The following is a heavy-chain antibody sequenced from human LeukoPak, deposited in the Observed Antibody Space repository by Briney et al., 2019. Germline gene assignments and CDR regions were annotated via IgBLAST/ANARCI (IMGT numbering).Heavy chain of an antibody. Sequence: PSETLSLTCTVSGGSISSYYWSWIRQPPGKGLEWSGYIYYSGSTNYNPSLKSRVTISVDTSKNQFSLQLSSVTAADTAVYYCARDNVGGYNFDYWGQGTLVTVSS. D-gene: IGHD5-24*01. V-gene: IGHV4-59*01. CDR1: GGSISSYY. J-gene: IGHJ4*02. CDR3: ARDNVGGYNFDY. CDR2: IYYSGST.